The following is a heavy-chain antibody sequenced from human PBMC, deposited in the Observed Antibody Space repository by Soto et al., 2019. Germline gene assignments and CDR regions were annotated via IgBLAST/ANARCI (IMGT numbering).Heavy chain of an antibody. D-gene: IGHD3-10*01. CDR3: ARDLDPSGSYYTNY. Sequence: QVQLVQSGAEVKKPGASVTVSCKTSGYTFSTIGITWLRQAPGQGLEWMGWISPHKGDTYYAQRLQGRVTMTSDTSSSTAYMELRGLRSDDTAVYFCARDLDPSGSYYTNYWGQGTLVTVSS. CDR2: ISPHKGDT. CDR1: GYTFSTIG. J-gene: IGHJ4*02. V-gene: IGHV1-18*01.